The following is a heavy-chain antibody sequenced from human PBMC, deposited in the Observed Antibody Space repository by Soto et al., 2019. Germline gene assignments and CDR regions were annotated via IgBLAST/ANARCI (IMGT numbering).Heavy chain of an antibody. Sequence: PGGSLRLSCAASGFTFSSYAMSWVRQVPGKGLEWVSAISGSGGSTYYADSVKGRFTISRDNSKNTLNLQINSLRAEDTAVYYCAKAPLNIVVVRAYYYYMDVWGKGTTVTVSS. CDR3: AKAPLNIVVVRAYYYYMDV. CDR1: GFTFSSYA. V-gene: IGHV3-23*01. CDR2: ISGSGGST. D-gene: IGHD2-2*01. J-gene: IGHJ6*03.